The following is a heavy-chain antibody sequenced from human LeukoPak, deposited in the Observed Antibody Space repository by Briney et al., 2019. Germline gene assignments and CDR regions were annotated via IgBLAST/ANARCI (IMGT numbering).Heavy chain of an antibody. V-gene: IGHV3-21*01. CDR3: ARGGSGGAFDI. Sequence: GGSLRLSCAASGFTFSTYAMSWVRQAAGKGLEWVSSISSSSSYIYYADSVKGRFTISRDNAKNSLYLQMNSLRAEDTAVYYCARGGSGGAFDIWGQGTMVTVSS. CDR2: ISSSSSYI. J-gene: IGHJ3*02. D-gene: IGHD6-25*01. CDR1: GFTFSTYA.